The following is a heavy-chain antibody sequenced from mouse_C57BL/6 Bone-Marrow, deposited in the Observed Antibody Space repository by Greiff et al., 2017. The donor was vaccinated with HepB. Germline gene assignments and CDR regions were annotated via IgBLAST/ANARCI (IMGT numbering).Heavy chain of an antibody. CDR3: ASIYYGNYERAMDY. J-gene: IGHJ4*01. Sequence: QVQLQQSGAELARPGASVKLSCKASGYTFTSYGISWVKQRTGQGLKWIGEIYPRSGNTYYNEKFKGKATLTADKSSSTAYMELRSLTSEDSAVYFCASIYYGNYERAMDYWGQGTSVTVSS. V-gene: IGHV1-81*01. CDR2: IYPRSGNT. D-gene: IGHD2-1*01. CDR1: GYTFTSYG.